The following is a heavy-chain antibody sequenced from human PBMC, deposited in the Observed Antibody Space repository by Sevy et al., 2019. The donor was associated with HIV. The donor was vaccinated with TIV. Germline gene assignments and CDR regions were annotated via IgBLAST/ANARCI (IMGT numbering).Heavy chain of an antibody. CDR3: ARDGSSQGLDY. CDR1: GASISSGSYY. D-gene: IGHD6-13*01. J-gene: IGHJ4*02. CDR2: IFYSGST. Sequence: SETLSLTCIVSGASISSGSYYWSWIRQHPGKGLEWIGYIFYSGSTYYNPSRKSRVTISIDTSKNQFSLNLTSVTAADTAFYYCARDGSSQGLDYWGQGTLVTVSS. V-gene: IGHV4-31*03.